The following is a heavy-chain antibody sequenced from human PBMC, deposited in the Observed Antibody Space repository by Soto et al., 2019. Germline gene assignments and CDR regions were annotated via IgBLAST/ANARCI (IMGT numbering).Heavy chain of an antibody. CDR3: ARVDPRGVAVVRDY. Sequence: GASVKVSCKASGNTSASHGFSWVRQAPGQGLEWMGWISGFNGQTNYALKFQGRVTLTTDASTSTAYMELRSLRSDDTAVYFCARVDPRGVAVVRDYWGQGTLVTVSS. J-gene: IGHJ4*02. CDR1: GNTSASHG. CDR2: ISGFNGQT. D-gene: IGHD3-10*01. V-gene: IGHV1-18*01.